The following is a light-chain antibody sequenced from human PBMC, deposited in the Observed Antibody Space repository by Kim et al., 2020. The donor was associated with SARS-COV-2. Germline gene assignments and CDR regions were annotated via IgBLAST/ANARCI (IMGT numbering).Light chain of an antibody. CDR2: KDR. Sequence: SYELTQPPSVFVSPGQTARITCSGDALAKQFAYWYQQRPGQAPVLLIYKDRQRPSGIPERFSGSTSGTTVTLTISGVQSEDEADYFCQAADNSAWVFGGG. CDR3: QAADNSAWV. V-gene: IGLV3-25*03. CDR1: ALAKQF. J-gene: IGLJ3*02.